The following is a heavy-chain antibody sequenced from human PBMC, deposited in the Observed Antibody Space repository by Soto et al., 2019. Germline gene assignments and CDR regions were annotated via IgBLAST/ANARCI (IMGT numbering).Heavy chain of an antibody. CDR1: GFTFSSYS. J-gene: IGHJ4*02. CDR2: ISSSSSYI. CDR3: AGGGSSGLGY. D-gene: IGHD3-10*01. Sequence: EVQLVESGGGLVKPGGSLRLSCAASGFTFSSYSMNWVRQAPGKGLEWVSSISSSSSYIYYADSVKGRFTISRDNAKNSLYLQMNSLRAEDTAVYYCAGGGSSGLGYWGQGTLVTVSS. V-gene: IGHV3-21*01.